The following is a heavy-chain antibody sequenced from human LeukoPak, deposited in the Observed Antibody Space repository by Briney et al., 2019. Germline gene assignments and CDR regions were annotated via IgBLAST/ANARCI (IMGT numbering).Heavy chain of an antibody. J-gene: IGHJ4*02. D-gene: IGHD6-19*01. CDR1: GFTFGSYA. V-gene: IGHV3-23*01. CDR2: ITAGGGST. CDR3: AKGSSSARPYYFDS. Sequence: GGSLRLSCEASGFTFGSYAMTWVRQAPGKGLEWVSAITAGGGSTYHADSVKGRFTISRDNSKYTLYLLMNSLSVDDTAVYYCAKGSSSARPYYFDSWGQGSLVTVSS.